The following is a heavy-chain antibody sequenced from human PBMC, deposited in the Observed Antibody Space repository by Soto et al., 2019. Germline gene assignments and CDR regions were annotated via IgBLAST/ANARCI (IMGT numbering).Heavy chain of an antibody. CDR1: GGSVSSNSYY. CDR3: ARGLGGSGSYYDS. CDR2: IYYRGST. D-gene: IGHD3-10*01. J-gene: IGHJ5*01. Sequence: QLQLQESGPGLVKASETLSLTCTVSGGSVSSNSYYWGWIRQPPGKGLEWIGSIYYRGSTYYNPSLKSRVTMSVDTSKNQFSLKLNSVTAADTAVYHCARGLGGSGSYYDSWGQGTLVTVSS. V-gene: IGHV4-39*01.